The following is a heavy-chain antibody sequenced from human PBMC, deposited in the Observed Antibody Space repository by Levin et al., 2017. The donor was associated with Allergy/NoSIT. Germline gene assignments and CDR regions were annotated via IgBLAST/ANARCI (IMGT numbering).Heavy chain of an antibody. CDR2: ISYDGSNK. CDR1: GFTFSSYA. Sequence: GGSLRLSCAASGFTFSSYAMHWVRQAPGKGLEWVAVISYDGSNKYYADSVKGRFTISRDNSKNTLYLQMNSLRAEDTAVYYCARVETLGYCSSTSCYEGGYFDYWGQGTLVTVSS. CDR3: ARVETLGYCSSTSCYEGGYFDY. D-gene: IGHD2-2*01. J-gene: IGHJ4*02. V-gene: IGHV3-30-3*01.